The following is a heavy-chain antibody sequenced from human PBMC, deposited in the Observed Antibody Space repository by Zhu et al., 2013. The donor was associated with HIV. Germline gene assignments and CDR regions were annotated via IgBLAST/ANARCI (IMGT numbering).Heavy chain of an antibody. V-gene: IGHV4-34*01. CDR3: ARRIIRRQWSY. CDR2: INHSGST. J-gene: IGHJ4*02. D-gene: IGHD3-10*01. CDR1: GGSFSGYY. Sequence: VQLQQWGAGLLKPSETLSLTCAVYGGSFSGYYWSWIRQPPGKGLEWIGEINHSGSTNYNPSLKSRVTISVDTPKNQFSLKLSSVTAADTAVYYCARRIIRRQWSYWGQGNPGSPSPQ.